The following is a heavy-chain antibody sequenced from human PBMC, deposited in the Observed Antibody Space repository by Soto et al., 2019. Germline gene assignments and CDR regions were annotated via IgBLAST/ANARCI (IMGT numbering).Heavy chain of an antibody. J-gene: IGHJ6*03. D-gene: IGHD1-7*01. CDR3: AGTTSHQWYYMDA. CDR1: GDSVSSNSAA. Sequence: QVQLQQSGPGLVRPSQTLSLTCAISGDSVSSNSAAWNWIRQSPSRGLEWLGRTYYRSRWYNDYAVSVKSRITINPDTSKNQFSLHLNSVTLEDTAVYYCAGTTSHQWYYMDAWDTGTTVTVSS. CDR2: TYYRSRWYN. V-gene: IGHV6-1*01.